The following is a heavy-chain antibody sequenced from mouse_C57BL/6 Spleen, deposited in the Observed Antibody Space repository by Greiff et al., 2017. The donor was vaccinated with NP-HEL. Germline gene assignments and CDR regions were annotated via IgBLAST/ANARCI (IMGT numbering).Heavy chain of an antibody. J-gene: IGHJ4*01. D-gene: IGHD3-1*01. CDR1: GYTFTSYW. Sequence: QVQLQQPGAELVKPGASVKMSCKASGYTFTSYWITWVKQRPGQGLEWLGDIYPGSGSTNYNEKFKSKATLTVDTSSSTAYMQLSSLTSEDSAVYYCARSGGYYAMDYWGQGTSVTVSS. V-gene: IGHV1-55*01. CDR3: ARSGGYYAMDY. CDR2: IYPGSGST.